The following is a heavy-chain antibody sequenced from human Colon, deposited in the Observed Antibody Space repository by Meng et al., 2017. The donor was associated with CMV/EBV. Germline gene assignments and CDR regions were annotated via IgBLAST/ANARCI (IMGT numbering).Heavy chain of an antibody. D-gene: IGHD3-3*01. Sequence: SETLSLTCTVSGGSILDNFQWGWIRQSPGKGLEWIGTIYYSGTTSYNPSLKSRVTVSMDTSNNQFSLSLEFVTAADTAVYYCARVFPPIFGIVKNSFNWFDPWGQGMLVTVSS. CDR2: IYYSGTT. CDR3: ARVFPPIFGIVKNSFNWFDP. J-gene: IGHJ5*02. V-gene: IGHV4-39*07. CDR1: GGSILDNFQ.